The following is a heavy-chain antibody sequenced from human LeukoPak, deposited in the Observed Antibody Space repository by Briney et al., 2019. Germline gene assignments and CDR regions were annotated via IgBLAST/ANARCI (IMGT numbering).Heavy chain of an antibody. D-gene: IGHD3-10*01. CDR1: GFTFNNYW. J-gene: IGHJ4*02. Sequence: GGSLRLSCAASGFTFNNYWMHWVRQVPGEGLVWVSRINSDGSRTSYVDSAKGRFTISRDNAKNTLFLQMSSLRAEDTAVYYCARGNFYSGSGSSPLDYWGQGTLVTVFS. CDR3: ARGNFYSGSGSSPLDY. CDR2: INSDGSRT. V-gene: IGHV3-74*01.